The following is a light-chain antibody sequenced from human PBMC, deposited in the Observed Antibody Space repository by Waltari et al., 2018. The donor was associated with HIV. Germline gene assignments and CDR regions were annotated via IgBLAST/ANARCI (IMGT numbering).Light chain of an antibody. CDR2: VGAGGIVG. CDR1: SGYSNSK. Sequence: QPVLTQPPSASASLGASVTLTCTLSSGYSNSKVDWYQQSTGKGPRFVMRVGAGGIVGSRGDGIPDRFSVLGSGLNRYLTIKNIQEEDEGDYHCGADHGSGSNFVYVFGTGTKVTVL. CDR3: GADHGSGSNFVYV. J-gene: IGLJ1*01. V-gene: IGLV9-49*01.